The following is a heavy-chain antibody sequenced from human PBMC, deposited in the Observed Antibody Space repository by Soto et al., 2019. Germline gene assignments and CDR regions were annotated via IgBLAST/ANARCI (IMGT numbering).Heavy chain of an antibody. D-gene: IGHD6-19*01. CDR2: INAGNGNT. J-gene: IGHJ6*02. CDR1: GYTFTNYA. CDR3: ARSEYSSGWYDYYYYYYGMDV. V-gene: IGHV1-3*01. Sequence: ASVKVSCKASGYTFTNYAMHWVRQAPGQRLEWMGWINAGNGNTKYSQKFQGRVTITRDTSASTAYMELSSLRSEDTAVYYCARSEYSSGWYDYYYYYYGMDVWGQGTTVTVSS.